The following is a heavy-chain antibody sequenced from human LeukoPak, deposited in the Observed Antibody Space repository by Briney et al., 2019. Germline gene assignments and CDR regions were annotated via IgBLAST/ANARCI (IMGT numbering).Heavy chain of an antibody. CDR3: RFRSTEGPYKWFDP. CDR2: IKIRTDNFAT. Sequence: GGSLRLSCAASGFTFSSYWMSWVRQAPGKGLEWVGRIKIRTDNFATAYAASVKGRFTISRDDSKNTAYLQMNSLKTEDTAVYNCRFRSTEGPYKWFDPWGQGTLVTVSS. CDR1: GFTFSSYW. J-gene: IGHJ5*02. D-gene: IGHD1-14*01. V-gene: IGHV3-73*01.